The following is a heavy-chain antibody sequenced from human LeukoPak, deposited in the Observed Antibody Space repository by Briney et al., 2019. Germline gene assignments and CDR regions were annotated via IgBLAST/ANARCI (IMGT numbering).Heavy chain of an antibody. CDR2: INHSGST. CDR1: GGSFSGYY. CDR3: ARRLRLLWFGELSKGAFDI. Sequence: SETLSPTSAVYGGSFSGYYWSWIRPPPGKGLGWIGEINHSGSTNYNPSLKSRVTISVDTSKNQFSLKLSSVTAADTAVYYCARRLRLLWFGELSKGAFDIWGQGTMVTVSS. D-gene: IGHD3-10*01. V-gene: IGHV4-34*01. J-gene: IGHJ3*02.